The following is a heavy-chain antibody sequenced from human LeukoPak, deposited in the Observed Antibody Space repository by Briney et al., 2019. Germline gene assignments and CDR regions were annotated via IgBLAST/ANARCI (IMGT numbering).Heavy chain of an antibody. D-gene: IGHD3-3*01. J-gene: IGHJ6*03. CDR1: GGTFSSYA. Sequence: GASVKVSCKASGGTFSSYAINWVRQAPGQGPEWMGGIIPIFGRANYAQKFQGRVTMTTDESTSTAYMELSSLRSEDTAVYYCARDVLRFLECINYYMDVWGKGTTVTVSS. CDR2: IIPIFGRA. CDR3: ARDVLRFLECINYYMDV. V-gene: IGHV1-69*05.